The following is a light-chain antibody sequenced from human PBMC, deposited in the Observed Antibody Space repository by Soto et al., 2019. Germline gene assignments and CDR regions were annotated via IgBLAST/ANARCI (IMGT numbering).Light chain of an antibody. J-gene: IGKJ1*01. CDR2: GAS. CDR1: QSVSSSY. V-gene: IGKV3-20*01. CDR3: PQYGSSSWT. Sequence: EIVLTQSPGTLSLSQGERATLSCRASQSVSSSYLAWYQQKPGQAPRLLIYGASSRATGIPDRFSGSGSETDFTLTISSLEPEDFAVYYCPQYGSSSWTFGQGPKVEI.